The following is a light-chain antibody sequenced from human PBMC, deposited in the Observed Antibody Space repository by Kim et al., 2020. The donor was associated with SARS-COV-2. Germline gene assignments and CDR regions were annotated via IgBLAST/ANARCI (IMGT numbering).Light chain of an antibody. CDR2: GQN. Sequence: SSELTQDPAVSVALGQIARITCQGDSIRSFHASWYQLKPGQAPILVIYGQNKRPSGIPDRFSGSSSGNTASLTITGAQAEDEADYYCNSRDSSGNRVVFGGGTKLTVL. J-gene: IGLJ2*01. CDR1: SIRSFH. CDR3: NSRDSSGNRVV. V-gene: IGLV3-19*01.